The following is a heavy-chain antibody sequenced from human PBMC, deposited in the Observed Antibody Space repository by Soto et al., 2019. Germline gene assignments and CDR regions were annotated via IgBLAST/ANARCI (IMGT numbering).Heavy chain of an antibody. D-gene: IGHD3-3*01. Sequence: PAEALSLTCTVSGGSFKIGSYAWSWIRQPPGKGLEWIGYVYHTGRTSYNPSLKSRVSISMDTSKNQFSLNLDSVTAADTAVYFCATDFAYFDSWGQGTMVTVSS. J-gene: IGHJ4*02. CDR3: ATDFAYFDS. CDR2: VYHTGRT. V-gene: IGHV4-61*01. CDR1: GGSFKIGSYA.